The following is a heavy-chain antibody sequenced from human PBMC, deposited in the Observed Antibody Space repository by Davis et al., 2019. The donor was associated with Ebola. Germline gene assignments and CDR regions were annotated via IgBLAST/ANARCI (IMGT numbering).Heavy chain of an antibody. V-gene: IGHV1-18*04. CDR1: GYTFTGYY. J-gene: IGHJ5*01. Sequence: ASVKVSCKASGYTFTGYYIHWVRQAPGQGLEWMGWIKTNTGDTNYAQNLQGRVTMTTDQSTSTAYMELRSLRSDDTAVYYCARLRGIVGIKGNWFDSWGQGTLVTVSS. D-gene: IGHD3-16*02. CDR3: ARLRGIVGIKGNWFDS. CDR2: IKTNTGDT.